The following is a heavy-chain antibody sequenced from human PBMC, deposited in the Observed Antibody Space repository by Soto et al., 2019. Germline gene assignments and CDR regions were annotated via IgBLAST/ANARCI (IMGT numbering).Heavy chain of an antibody. V-gene: IGHV4-59*01. J-gene: IGHJ4*02. D-gene: IGHD1-26*01. Sequence: PSETLSLTCTVSGGSISSYYWSWIRQPPGKGLEWIGYIYYSGSTNYNPSLKSRVTISVDTSKNQFSLKLSSVTAADTAVYYCASMGATPRYFDYWGQGTLVTVS. CDR1: GGSISSYY. CDR2: IYYSGST. CDR3: ASMGATPRYFDY.